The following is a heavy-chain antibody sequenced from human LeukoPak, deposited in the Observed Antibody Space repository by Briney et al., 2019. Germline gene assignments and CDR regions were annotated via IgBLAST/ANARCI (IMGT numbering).Heavy chain of an antibody. CDR1: GFTFSSYG. CDR3: AKDSSTSVRAFDI. Sequence: GGSLRLSCAASGFTFSSYGMHWVRQAPGKGLEWVAFIRYDGSNKYYAGSVKGRFTISRDNSKNTLYLQMNSLRAEDTAVYYCAKDSSTSVRAFDIWGQGTMVTVSS. V-gene: IGHV3-30*02. D-gene: IGHD2-2*01. J-gene: IGHJ3*02. CDR2: IRYDGSNK.